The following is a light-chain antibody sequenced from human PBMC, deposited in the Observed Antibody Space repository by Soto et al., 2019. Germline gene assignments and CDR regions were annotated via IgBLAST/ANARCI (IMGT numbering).Light chain of an antibody. CDR3: HQYGSSWT. CDR1: QSVSSNY. Sequence: EIVLTQSPGTLSLSPGERATLSCRASQSVSSNYLVWYQQKPGQAPTLLIYGASNRATGIPDRFRGSGSGTDFTRTISRLEPEDFAVYYCHQYGSSWTVGQGTKVEVK. J-gene: IGKJ1*01. CDR2: GAS. V-gene: IGKV3-20*01.